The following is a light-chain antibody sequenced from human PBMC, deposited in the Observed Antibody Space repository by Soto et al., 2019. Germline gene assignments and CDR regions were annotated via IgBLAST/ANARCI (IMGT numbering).Light chain of an antibody. J-gene: IGLJ1*01. V-gene: IGLV2-14*01. CDR2: EVS. CDR1: SSDVGGYNY. Sequence: QSALTQPASVSGSPGQSITISCTGTSSDVGGYNYVSWYQHHPGKAPKLMIHEVSDRPSGVSDRFSGSKSGNTASLTISGLQAEDEADYYCSSFTSRFTFVFGTGTKLTVL. CDR3: SSFTSRFTFV.